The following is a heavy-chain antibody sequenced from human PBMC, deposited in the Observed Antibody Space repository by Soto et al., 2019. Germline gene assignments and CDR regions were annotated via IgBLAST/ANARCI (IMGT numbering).Heavy chain of an antibody. CDR3: ARDQEAGSFFPYYYGMDV. CDR2: ISSSGSTI. Sequence: GGSLRLSCATSGFTFSSYEMNWVRQAPGKGLGWVSYISSSGSTIYYADSVKGRFTISRDNAKNSLYLQMDSLRAEDTAVYYCARDQEAGSFFPYYYGMDVWGQGTTVTVSS. CDR1: GFTFSSYE. D-gene: IGHD6-13*01. V-gene: IGHV3-48*03. J-gene: IGHJ6*02.